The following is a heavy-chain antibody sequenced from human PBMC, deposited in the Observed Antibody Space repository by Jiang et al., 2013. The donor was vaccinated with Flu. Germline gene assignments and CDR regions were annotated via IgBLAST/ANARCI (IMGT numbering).Heavy chain of an antibody. D-gene: IGHD2-21*02. Sequence: CTVSGGSITTYYWTWIRQPPGKGLEWLGYIHHSGSANYNPSLKSRVTISVDTSKNQFSLKLSSVTASDTAVYYCARDLVGYCGADCSSYWGQGTLVTVSS. J-gene: IGHJ4*02. CDR2: IHHSGSA. V-gene: IGHV4-59*01. CDR3: ARDLVGYCGADCSSY. CDR1: GGSITTYY.